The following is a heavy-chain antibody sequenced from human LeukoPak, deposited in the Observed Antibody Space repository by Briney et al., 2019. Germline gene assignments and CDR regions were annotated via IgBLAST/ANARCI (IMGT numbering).Heavy chain of an antibody. V-gene: IGHV3-23*01. CDR1: GFTFSSYA. J-gene: IGHJ4*02. CDR3: ARGGSSSWYNDY. D-gene: IGHD6-13*01. Sequence: PGGSLRLSCAASGFTFSSYAMSWVRQAPGKGLEWVSLISGNDALTYYADSVKGRFTISRDNSKNTLYLQMNSLRAEDTAVYYCARGGSSSWYNDYWGQGTLVTVSS. CDR2: ISGNDALT.